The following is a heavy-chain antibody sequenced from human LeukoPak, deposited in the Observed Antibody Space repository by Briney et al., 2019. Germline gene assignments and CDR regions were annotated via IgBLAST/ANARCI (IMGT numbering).Heavy chain of an antibody. CDR1: GYTFTSYY. CDR2: INPSGGST. D-gene: IGHD5-24*01. V-gene: IGHV1-46*01. Sequence: ASVKVSCKASGYTFTSYYMHWVRQAPGQGLEWMGIINPSGGSTSYAQKFQGRVTMTRDMSTSTVYMELSSLRSEDTAVYYCARKDDSRDGYNYPNDAFDIWGQGTMVTVSS. J-gene: IGHJ3*02. CDR3: ARKDDSRDGYNYPNDAFDI.